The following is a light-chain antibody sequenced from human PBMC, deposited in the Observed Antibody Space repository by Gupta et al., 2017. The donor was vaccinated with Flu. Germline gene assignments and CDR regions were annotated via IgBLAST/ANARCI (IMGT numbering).Light chain of an antibody. CDR3: SSYTSSNTLYV. V-gene: IGLV2-14*01. J-gene: IGLJ1*01. Sequence: QPALTQSASVSGSPGQSITISCTGTSSDVGDYNNVSWYQQHPGKAPKLMIYEVNNRPSGVSNRFSGSKSDNTASLTISGLQAEDEADYYCSSYTSSNTLYVFGTGTKVTVL. CDR1: SSDVGDYNN. CDR2: EVN.